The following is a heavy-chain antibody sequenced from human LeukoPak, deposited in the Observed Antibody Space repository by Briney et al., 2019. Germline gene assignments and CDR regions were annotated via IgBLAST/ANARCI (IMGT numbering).Heavy chain of an antibody. D-gene: IGHD3-16*01. Sequence: GGSLRLSCAASGFTLKYYAMSWVRQAPGKGLEWVAVIWYDGTKKYYADSVKGRFTISRDDSKNTLYLQMNSLRAEDTAVYYCARDFGVTNYHFDYWGQGALVTVSS. CDR2: IWYDGTKK. CDR3: ARDFGVTNYHFDY. J-gene: IGHJ4*02. CDR1: GFTLKYYA. V-gene: IGHV3-33*08.